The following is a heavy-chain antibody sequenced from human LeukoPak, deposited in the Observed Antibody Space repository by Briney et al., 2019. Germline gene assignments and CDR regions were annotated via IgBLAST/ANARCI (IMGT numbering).Heavy chain of an antibody. CDR3: ARVRSHYYFDY. J-gene: IGHJ4*02. CDR1: GGSVSSGSSY. V-gene: IGHV4-61*01. Sequence: PSETLSLTCTVSGGSVSSGSSYWSWIRQPPGKGLEWIGYIYYSGSTNYNPSLKSRVTISVDTSKNQFSLKLSSVTAADTAVYYCARVRSHYYFDYWGQGTLVTVSS. CDR2: IYYSGST.